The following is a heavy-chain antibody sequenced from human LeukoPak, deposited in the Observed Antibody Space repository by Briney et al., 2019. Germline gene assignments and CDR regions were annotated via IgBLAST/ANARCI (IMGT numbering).Heavy chain of an antibody. D-gene: IGHD4-17*01. CDR3: ATKIGAVTTAADWFDP. J-gene: IGHJ5*02. V-gene: IGHV4-38-2*02. CDR1: GYSISSGYY. CDR2: FYQSGNT. Sequence: SETLSLTCTVSGYSISSGYYWGWLRQPPGKGLEWIGSFYQSGNTYYNPSLKSRVTISIDTSKNLFSLKLNSVTAADTAVYYCATKIGAVTTAADWFDPWGQGTLVTVSS.